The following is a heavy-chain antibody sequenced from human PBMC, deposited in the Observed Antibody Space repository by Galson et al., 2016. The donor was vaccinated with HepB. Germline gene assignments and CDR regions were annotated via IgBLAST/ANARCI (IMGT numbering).Heavy chain of an antibody. CDR1: GLTVSDNY. Sequence: SLRLSCAASGLTVSDNYMSWVRQAPGKGLEWMSVIDSGGNTNYADSVKGRFTITRDTSKNTLYLQINSLRAEDTAVYYCAKPVVGATRAAFDIWGQGTMVTVSS. V-gene: IGHV3-66*04. CDR3: AKPVVGATRAAFDI. D-gene: IGHD1-26*01. J-gene: IGHJ3*02. CDR2: IDSGGNT.